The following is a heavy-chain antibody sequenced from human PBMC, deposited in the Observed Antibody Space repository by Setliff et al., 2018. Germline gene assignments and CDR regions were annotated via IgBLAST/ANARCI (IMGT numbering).Heavy chain of an antibody. CDR1: GYSFTGYY. V-gene: IGHV1-46*01. D-gene: IGHD6-13*01. J-gene: IGHJ4*02. Sequence: ASVKVSCKTSGYSFTGYYMHWVRQAPGQGLEWMGIIHTGGGSASYAQKFQGRVTMTSDTSTSTVYMEVNIVTSDDTAIYYCARGGLAAAGRKGVFEYWGQGTVGTSPQ. CDR2: IHTGGGSA. CDR3: ARGGLAAAGRKGVFEY.